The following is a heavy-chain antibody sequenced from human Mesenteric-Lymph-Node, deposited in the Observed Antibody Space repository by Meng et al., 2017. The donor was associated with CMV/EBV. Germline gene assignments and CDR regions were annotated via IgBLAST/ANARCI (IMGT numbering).Heavy chain of an antibody. Sequence: GGSLRLSCTNTGSGYKSTTYWVGRVRPMPGQGLEWMGTIYLDDTYSRYSPSFQGHITISTDKSISTGYLQWNTLKASDTAMYYCARSNVPGTFDIWGQGTAVTVSS. CDR2: IYLDDTYS. V-gene: IGHV5-51*01. D-gene: IGHD6-6*01. CDR3: ARSNVPGTFDI. J-gene: IGHJ3*02. CDR1: GYKSTTYW.